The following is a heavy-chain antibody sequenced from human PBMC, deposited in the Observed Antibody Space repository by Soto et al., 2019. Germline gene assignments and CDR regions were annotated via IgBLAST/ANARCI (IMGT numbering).Heavy chain of an antibody. CDR3: ARDPADFWSGYSRGYYGMDV. CDR2: TYYSGST. J-gene: IGHJ6*02. D-gene: IGHD3-3*01. Sequence: PSETLSLTCTVSGGSISCYYWSWIRQPPGKGLEWIGYTYYSGSTNYNPSLKSRVTISVDTSKNQFSLKLSSVTAADTAVYYCARDPADFWSGYSRGYYGMDVWGQGTTVTVSS. V-gene: IGHV4-59*01. CDR1: GGSISCYY.